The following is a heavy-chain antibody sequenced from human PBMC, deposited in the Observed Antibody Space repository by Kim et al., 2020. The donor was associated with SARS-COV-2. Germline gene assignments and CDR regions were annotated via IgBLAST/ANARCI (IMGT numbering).Heavy chain of an antibody. Sequence: YSNPPLKGRVTISVDTSKNQFSLKLSSVTAADTAVYYCAREGGAAGTSDYWGQGTLVTVSS. D-gene: IGHD6-13*01. J-gene: IGHJ4*02. V-gene: IGHV4-31*02. CDR3: AREGGAAGTSDY.